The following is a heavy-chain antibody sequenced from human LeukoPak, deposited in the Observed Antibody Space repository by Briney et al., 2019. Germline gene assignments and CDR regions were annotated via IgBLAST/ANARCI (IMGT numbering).Heavy chain of an antibody. D-gene: IGHD5-18*01. J-gene: IGHJ3*02. V-gene: IGHV4-59*01. CDR2: ISYSGST. CDR3: ATTGYRGFDI. CDR1: GGSISSYY. Sequence: SETLSLTCTVSGGSISSYYWSWIRQPPGKGLEWIGYISYSGSTNYNPSLKSRVTISVETSKNQFSLKLSHVPAADTAVYYCATTGYRGFDIWGQGTMVTVSS.